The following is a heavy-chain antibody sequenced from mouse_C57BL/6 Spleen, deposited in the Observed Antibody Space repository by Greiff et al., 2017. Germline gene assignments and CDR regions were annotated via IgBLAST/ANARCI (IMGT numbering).Heavy chain of an antibody. V-gene: IGHV1-69*01. D-gene: IGHD1-1*01. CDR1: GYTFTSYW. Sequence: VQLKQPGAELVMPGASVKLSCKASGYTFTSYWMHWVKQRPGQGLEWIGEIDPSDSYTNYNQKFKGKSTLTVDKSSSTAYMQLSSLTSEDSAVYYCARPPSTVVARDWYFDVWGTGTTVTVSS. CDR2: IDPSDSYT. J-gene: IGHJ1*03. CDR3: ARPPSTVVARDWYFDV.